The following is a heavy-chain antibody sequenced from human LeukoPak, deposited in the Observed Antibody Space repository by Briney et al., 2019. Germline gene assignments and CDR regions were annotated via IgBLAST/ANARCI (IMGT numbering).Heavy chain of an antibody. CDR2: IYYSGST. CDR3: ARESPGIAAAGFGNWFDP. Sequence: SETLSLTCTVSGGSISSYYWSWIRQPPGKGLEWIGYIYYSGSTNYNPSLKSRVTISVDTSKDQFSLKLSSVTAADTAVYYCARESPGIAAAGFGNWFDPWGQGTLVTASS. J-gene: IGHJ5*02. CDR1: GGSISSYY. V-gene: IGHV4-59*01. D-gene: IGHD6-13*01.